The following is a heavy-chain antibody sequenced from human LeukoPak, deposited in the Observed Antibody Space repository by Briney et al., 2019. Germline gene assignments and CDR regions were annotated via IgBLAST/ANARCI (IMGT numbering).Heavy chain of an antibody. V-gene: IGHV1-8*01. J-gene: IGHJ6*02. CDR2: MNPNSGNT. D-gene: IGHD3-3*01. CDR1: GYTFTSYD. CDR3: ARNPDYDFWSGYLNYYYYGMDV. Sequence: ASVTVSCKASGYTFTSYDINWVRQATGQGLEWMGWMNPNSGNTGYAQKFQGRVTMTRNTSISTAYMELSSLRSEDTAVYYCARNPDYDFWSGYLNYYYYGMDVWGQGTTVTVSS.